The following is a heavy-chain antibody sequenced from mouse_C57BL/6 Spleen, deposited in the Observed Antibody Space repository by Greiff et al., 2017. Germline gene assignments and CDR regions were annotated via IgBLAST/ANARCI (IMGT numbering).Heavy chain of an antibody. CDR3: VKGGKGYAMDY. CDR1: GFSFNTYA. CDR2: IRSKSNNYAT. Sequence: EVQVVESGGGLVQPKGSLKLSCAASGFSFNTYAMNWVRQAPGKGLEWVARIRSKSNNYATYYADSVKDRFTISRDDSESMLYLQMNNLKTEDTAMYYCVKGGKGYAMDYWGQGTSVTVSS. J-gene: IGHJ4*01. V-gene: IGHV10-1*01.